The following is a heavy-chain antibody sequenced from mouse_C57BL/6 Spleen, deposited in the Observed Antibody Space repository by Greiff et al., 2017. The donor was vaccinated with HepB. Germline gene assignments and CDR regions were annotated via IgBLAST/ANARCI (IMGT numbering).Heavy chain of an antibody. CDR1: GYTFTDYN. Sequence: EVQLQQSGPELVKPGASVKIPCKASGYTFTDYNMDWVKQSHGKSLEWIGDINPNNGGTIYNQKFKGKATLTVDKSSSTAYMELRSLTSEDTAVYYCARMYSPPTWFAYWGQGTLVTVSA. CDR3: ARMYSPPTWFAY. V-gene: IGHV1-18*01. J-gene: IGHJ3*01. CDR2: INPNNGGT.